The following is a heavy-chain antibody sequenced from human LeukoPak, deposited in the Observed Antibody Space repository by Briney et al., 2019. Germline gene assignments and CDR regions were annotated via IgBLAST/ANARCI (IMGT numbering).Heavy chain of an antibody. CDR1: GGSITNYY. CDR3: AKDGHKSDWYYYMDV. Sequence: SETLSLTCTVSGGSITNYYWNWIRQPPGKDLEWIGCVSYSGRTHYSSALKSRVTISVDTSKNQFSLNLRSVTAADTAVYYCAKDGHKSDWYYYMDVWGKGTTVTVSS. V-gene: IGHV4-59*01. J-gene: IGHJ6*03. D-gene: IGHD3/OR15-3a*01. CDR2: VSYSGRT.